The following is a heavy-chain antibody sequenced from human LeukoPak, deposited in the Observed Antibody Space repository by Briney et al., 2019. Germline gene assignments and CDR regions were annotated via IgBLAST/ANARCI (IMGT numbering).Heavy chain of an antibody. V-gene: IGHV3-33*08. CDR1: GFTVSSNY. Sequence: GGSLRLSCAASGFTVSSNYMSWVRQAPGKGLEWVAVIWYDGSNKYYADSVKGRFTISRDNSKNTLYLQMNSLRAEDTAVYYCARSGGVARSPFDYWGQGTLVTVSS. CDR3: ARSGGVARSPFDY. D-gene: IGHD5-12*01. CDR2: IWYDGSNK. J-gene: IGHJ4*02.